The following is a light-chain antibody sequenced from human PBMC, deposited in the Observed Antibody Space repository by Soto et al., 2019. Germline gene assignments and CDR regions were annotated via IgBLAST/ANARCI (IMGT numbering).Light chain of an antibody. CDR3: QQCYNWPWT. J-gene: IGKJ1*01. CDR1: QSVSRT. CDR2: GAS. Sequence: ERVMTQSPATLSVSPGERATLSCKASQSVSRTLAWYQQKPGQAPRLLIYGASTRATGIPARFSGSGSGTEFTLTISSLPSEDFAIYYCQQCYNWPWTCGQGTKMEI. V-gene: IGKV3-15*01.